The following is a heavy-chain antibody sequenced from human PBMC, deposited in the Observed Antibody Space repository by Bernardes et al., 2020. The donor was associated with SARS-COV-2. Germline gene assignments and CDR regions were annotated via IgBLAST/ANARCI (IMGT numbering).Heavy chain of an antibody. CDR3: ARWGPLEYSSGWHWKPYYYYGMDV. V-gene: IGHV1-3*01. Sequence: ASVKVSCKASGYTFTSYAMHWVRQAPGQRLEWMGWINAGNGNTKYSQKFQGRVTITRDTSASTAYMELSSLRSEDTAVYYCARWGPLEYSSGWHWKPYYYYGMDVWGQGTTVTVSS. J-gene: IGHJ6*02. D-gene: IGHD6-19*01. CDR2: INAGNGNT. CDR1: GYTFTSYA.